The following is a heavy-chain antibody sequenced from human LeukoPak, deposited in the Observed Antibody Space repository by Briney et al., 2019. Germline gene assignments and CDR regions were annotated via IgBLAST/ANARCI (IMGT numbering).Heavy chain of an antibody. Sequence: GGSLRLSCAASGFTFRSNWMHWVRQAPGKGLVWVSRISPDASTTTYTGSVRGRFTISRDNAKNTLYLQMNSLRAEDPAVYFCVYSGNYRFDYWGQGTLVTVSS. CDR3: VYSGNYRFDY. V-gene: IGHV3-74*01. CDR1: GFTFRSNW. J-gene: IGHJ4*02. CDR2: ISPDASTT. D-gene: IGHD1-26*01.